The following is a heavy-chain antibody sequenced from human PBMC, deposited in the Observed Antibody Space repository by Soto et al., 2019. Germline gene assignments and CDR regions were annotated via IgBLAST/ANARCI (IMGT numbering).Heavy chain of an antibody. Sequence: ASVKVSCKASGYTFTSYYMHWVRQAPGQGLEWMGIINPSGGSTSYAQKFQGRVTMTRDTSTSTVYMELSSLRSEDTAVYYCAREVATIPGWGHRGYYYYYGMDVWGQGTTVTVSS. D-gene: IGHD5-12*01. J-gene: IGHJ6*02. CDR3: AREVATIPGWGHRGYYYYYGMDV. CDR1: GYTFTSYY. V-gene: IGHV1-46*01. CDR2: INPSGGST.